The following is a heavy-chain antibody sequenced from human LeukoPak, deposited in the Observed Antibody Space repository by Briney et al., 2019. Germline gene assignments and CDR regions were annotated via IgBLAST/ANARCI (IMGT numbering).Heavy chain of an antibody. J-gene: IGHJ5*02. CDR1: GYTFTGYY. CDR3: ARTYYYDSSGYRPLLFDP. D-gene: IGHD3-22*01. CDR2: INPNSGGT. Sequence: ASVKVSCKASGYTFTGYYMHWVRQAPGQGLEWMGWINPNSGGTNYAQKFQGRVTMTRDTSISTAYMELSRLRSDDTAVYYCARTYYYDSSGYRPLLFDPWGQGTLVTVSS. V-gene: IGHV1-2*02.